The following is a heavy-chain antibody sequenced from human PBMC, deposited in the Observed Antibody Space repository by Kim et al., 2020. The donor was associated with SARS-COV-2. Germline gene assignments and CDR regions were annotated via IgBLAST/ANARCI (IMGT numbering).Heavy chain of an antibody. Sequence: GGSLRLSCAASGFTFSSYAMHWVRQAPGKGLEWVAVISYDGSNKYYADSVKGRFTISRDNSKNTLYLQMNSLRAEDTAVYYCASGWFGELFSSSYFDYWGQGTLVTVSS. V-gene: IGHV3-30*04. CDR3: ASGWFGELFSSSYFDY. CDR1: GFTFSSYA. D-gene: IGHD3-10*01. CDR2: ISYDGSNK. J-gene: IGHJ4*02.